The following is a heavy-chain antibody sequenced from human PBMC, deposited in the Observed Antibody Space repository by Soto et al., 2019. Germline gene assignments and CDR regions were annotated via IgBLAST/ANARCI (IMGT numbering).Heavy chain of an antibody. V-gene: IGHV3-7*05. CDR2: IKQDGSEK. CDR3: ARSSGYSSSWYYFDY. D-gene: IGHD6-13*01. Sequence: GGSLRLSCAASGFTFSSYWMSWVRQAPGKGLEWVANIKQDGSEKYYVDSVKGRFTISRDNAKNSLYLQMNSLRAEDTAVYYCARSSGYSSSWYYFDYWGQGTLVTVSS. J-gene: IGHJ4*02. CDR1: GFTFSSYW.